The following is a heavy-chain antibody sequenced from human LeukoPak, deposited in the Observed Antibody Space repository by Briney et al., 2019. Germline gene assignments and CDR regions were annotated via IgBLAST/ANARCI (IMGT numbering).Heavy chain of an antibody. CDR1: GFTFSNYW. CDR3: ASPAPGYCSSTSCYRARHDAFDI. Sequence: GGSLRLSCAASGFTFSNYWMHWVRQVPGKGLVWVSRIKDDGSMTDYADSVKGRFTISRDNSKNTLYLQMNSLRAEDTAVYYCASPAPGYCSSTSCYRARHDAFDIWGQGTMVTVSS. J-gene: IGHJ3*02. CDR2: IKDDGSMT. D-gene: IGHD2-2*01. V-gene: IGHV3-74*01.